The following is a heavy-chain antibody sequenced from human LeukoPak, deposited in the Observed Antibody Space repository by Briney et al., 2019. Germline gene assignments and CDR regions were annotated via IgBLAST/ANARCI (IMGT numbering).Heavy chain of an antibody. J-gene: IGHJ4*02. CDR3: TSLVVPADFDY. CDR1: GFTFDDYG. Sequence: GGSLRLSCAASGFTFDDYGMSWVRQAPGKGLVWVSRINSDGSSTSYADSVKGRFTISRDNAKNTLYLQMNSLRAEDTAVYYCTSLVVPADFDYWGQGTLVTVSS. CDR2: INSDGSST. V-gene: IGHV3-74*01. D-gene: IGHD2-2*01.